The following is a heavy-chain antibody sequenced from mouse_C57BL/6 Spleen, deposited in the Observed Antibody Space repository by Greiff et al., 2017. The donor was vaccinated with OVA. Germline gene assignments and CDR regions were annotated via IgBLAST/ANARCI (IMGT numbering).Heavy chain of an antibody. D-gene: IGHD2-1*01. Sequence: VQLQQPGAELVKPGASVKLSCKASGYTFTSYWMHWVKQRPGQGLEWIGMIHPNSGSTNYNEKFKSKATLTVDKSSSTAYMQLSSLTSEDSAVYYCAREAQSYGNYGGYFDYWGKGTTLTVSS. J-gene: IGHJ2*01. CDR2: IHPNSGST. CDR3: AREAQSYGNYGGYFDY. CDR1: GYTFTSYW. V-gene: IGHV1-64*01.